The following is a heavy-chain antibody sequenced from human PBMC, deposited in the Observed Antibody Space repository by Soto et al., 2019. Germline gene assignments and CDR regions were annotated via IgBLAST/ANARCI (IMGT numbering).Heavy chain of an antibody. D-gene: IGHD3-22*01. V-gene: IGHV5-51*01. CDR1: GYSFTSYW. CDR2: IYPGDSDT. Sequence: GESLKISCKGSGYSFTSYWIGWVRQMPGKGLEWMGIIYPGDSDTRYSPSFQGQVTISADKSISTAYLQWSSLKASDTAMYYCARPTYYYDSSGYYYYGMDVWGQGTTVTVS. J-gene: IGHJ6*01. CDR3: ARPTYYYDSSGYYYYGMDV.